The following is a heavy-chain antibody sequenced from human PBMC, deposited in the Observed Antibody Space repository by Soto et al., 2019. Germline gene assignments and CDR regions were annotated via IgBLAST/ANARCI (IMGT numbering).Heavy chain of an antibody. CDR3: ASSEYGDYAALEYNWFDP. Sequence: ASVKVSCKASGYTFTNYGINWVRQAPEQGLEWMGWVSAYNGERSYAQNVQDRITMTTDTSTSTAYMELRSLRAEDTAVYYCASSEYGDYAALEYNWFDPWGQGTLVTVSS. J-gene: IGHJ5*02. CDR2: VSAYNGER. D-gene: IGHD4-17*01. V-gene: IGHV1-18*01. CDR1: GYTFTNYG.